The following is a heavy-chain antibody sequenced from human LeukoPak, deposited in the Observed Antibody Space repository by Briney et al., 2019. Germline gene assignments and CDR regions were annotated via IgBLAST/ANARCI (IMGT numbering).Heavy chain of an antibody. CDR3: ARVGSRWLQSGPTNDY. CDR1: GFTFSSYA. J-gene: IGHJ4*02. CDR2: ISYDGSNK. Sequence: GGSLRLSCAASGFTFSSYAMHWVRQAPGKGLEWVAVISYDGSNKYYADSVKGRFTISRDNSKNTLYLQMNSLRAEDTAVYYCARVGSRWLQSGPTNDYWGQGTLVTVSS. V-gene: IGHV3-30-3*01. D-gene: IGHD5-24*01.